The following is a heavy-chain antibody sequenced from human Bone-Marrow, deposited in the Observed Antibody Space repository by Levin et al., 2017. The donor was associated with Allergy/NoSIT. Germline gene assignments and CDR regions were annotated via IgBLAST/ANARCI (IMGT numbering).Heavy chain of an antibody. Sequence: GGSLRLSCAASGFTFSSYAMHWVRQAPGKGLEWVAVISYDGSNKYYADSVKGRFTISRDNSKKTLYLQMNSLRAEDTAVYYCARGRDDYYNTSGRYSILDAFDIWGQGTMVTVSS. CDR3: ARGRDDYYNTSGRYSILDAFDI. CDR2: ISYDGSNK. J-gene: IGHJ3*02. CDR1: GFTFSSYA. V-gene: IGHV3-30-3*01. D-gene: IGHD3-10*01.